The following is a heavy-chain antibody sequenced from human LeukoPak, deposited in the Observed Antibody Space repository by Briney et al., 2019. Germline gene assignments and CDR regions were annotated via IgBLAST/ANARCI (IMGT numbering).Heavy chain of an antibody. Sequence: GGSQRLSCAASGFTFSSYWMHWVRHVPGKGLVWVSRVNGDGSSTTYADSVKGRFTISRDNAKNTLFLQMNSLRAEDTAVYYCAREQYTCTWFIDHWGQGTLVTVSS. CDR1: GFTFSSYW. D-gene: IGHD6-13*01. CDR3: AREQYTCTWFIDH. J-gene: IGHJ4*02. CDR2: VNGDGSST. V-gene: IGHV3-74*01.